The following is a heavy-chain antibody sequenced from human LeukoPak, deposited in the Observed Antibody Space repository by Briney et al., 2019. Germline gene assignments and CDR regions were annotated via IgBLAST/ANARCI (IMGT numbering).Heavy chain of an antibody. J-gene: IGHJ4*02. CDR3: ARVGGTGYYDSSGYFTFDY. V-gene: IGHV4-39*07. D-gene: IGHD3-22*01. Sequence: SETLSLTCTVSGGSISSSSYYWGWIRQPPGKGLEWIGSIYYSGSTYYNPSLKSRVTISVDTSKNQFSLKLSSVTAADTAVYYCARVGGTGYYDSSGYFTFDYWGQGTLVTVSS. CDR2: IYYSGST. CDR1: GGSISSSSYY.